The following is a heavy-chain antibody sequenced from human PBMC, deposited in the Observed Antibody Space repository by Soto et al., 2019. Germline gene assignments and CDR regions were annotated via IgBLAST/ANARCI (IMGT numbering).Heavy chain of an antibody. Sequence: EVQLVESGGGLVKPGGSLRLSCAASGFSFSNAWMNWVRQAPGKGLEWVGRIKRKIDGEATDYAGPVKGRFIVFRDDSKSALYLQMNSLKGDDTAVYYCTTESVEGVWGQGTTVTVS. J-gene: IGHJ6*02. V-gene: IGHV3-15*07. CDR3: TTESVEGV. D-gene: IGHD2-15*01. CDR1: GFSFSNAW. CDR2: IKRKIDGEAT.